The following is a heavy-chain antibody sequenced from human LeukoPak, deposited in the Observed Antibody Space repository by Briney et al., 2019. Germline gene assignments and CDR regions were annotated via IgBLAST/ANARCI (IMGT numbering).Heavy chain of an antibody. D-gene: IGHD3-22*01. V-gene: IGHV1-46*01. CDR3: ARGQYYYDSSNYYSRHDAFDI. CDR2: INLGAGST. CDR1: GYTFTSYY. J-gene: IGHJ3*02. Sequence: ASVKVSCKASGYTFTSYYIHWVRQAPGQGLVWMGLINLGAGSTSYAQKFQGRVTMTRDTSTSTVYMELSSLRSEDTAVYYCARGQYYYDSSNYYSRHDAFDIWGQGTMVTVS.